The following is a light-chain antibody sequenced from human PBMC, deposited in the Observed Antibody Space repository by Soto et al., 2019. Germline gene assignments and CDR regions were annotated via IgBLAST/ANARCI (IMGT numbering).Light chain of an antibody. CDR2: RDG. CDR1: SSNIGSHF. Sequence: QSVLTQPPSASGTPGQSLTISCSGSSSNIGSHFVYWYQHLPGTAPKLLIFRDGQRPSGVPARFFGSKSGTSASLAITGLPSEDEADQYCAVWDQSLTGWVFGGGTKLTVL. V-gene: IGLV1-47*01. J-gene: IGLJ3*02. CDR3: AVWDQSLTGWV.